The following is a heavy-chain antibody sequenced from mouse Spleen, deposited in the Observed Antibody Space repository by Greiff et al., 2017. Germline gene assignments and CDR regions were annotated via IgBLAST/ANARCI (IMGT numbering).Heavy chain of an antibody. V-gene: IGHV1-14*01. CDR1: GYTFTSYV. D-gene: IGHD2-3*01. CDR2: INPYNDGT. Sequence: EVKLVESGPELVKPGASVKMSCKASGYTFTSYVMHWVKQKPGQGLEWIGYINPYNDGTKYNEKFKGKATLTSDKSSSTAYMELSSLTSEDSAVYYCARERWLPYAMDYWGQGTSVTVSS. CDR3: ARERWLPYAMDY. J-gene: IGHJ4*01.